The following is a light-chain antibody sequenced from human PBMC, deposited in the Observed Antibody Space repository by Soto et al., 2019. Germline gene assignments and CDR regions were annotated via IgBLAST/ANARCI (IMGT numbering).Light chain of an antibody. CDR3: SSYTTSGTLV. V-gene: IGLV2-14*01. J-gene: IGLJ1*01. Sequence: QSVLTQPASLSGSPGQSITISCSGTSRDIGAYNLVSWYQQLPGKAPKLLIYEVRSRPSGISYRFSGSKSGTTASLTISGLQAEDEADYYCSSYTTSGTLVFGTGTKVTVL. CDR2: EVR. CDR1: SRDIGAYNL.